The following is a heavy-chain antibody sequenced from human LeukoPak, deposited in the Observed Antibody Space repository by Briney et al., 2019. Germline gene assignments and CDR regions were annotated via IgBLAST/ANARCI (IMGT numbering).Heavy chain of an antibody. CDR1: GFTFDDYG. J-gene: IGHJ4*02. D-gene: IGHD2-2*01. Sequence: GGSLRLSCAASGFTFDDYGMSWVRQAPGKGLEWVSGINWNGGSTGYADSVKGRFTISRDNAKNSLYLQMNSLRAEDTALYYCAGTPSGYQLLYYFDYWGQGTLVTVSS. V-gene: IGHV3-20*04. CDR3: AGTPSGYQLLYYFDY. CDR2: INWNGGST.